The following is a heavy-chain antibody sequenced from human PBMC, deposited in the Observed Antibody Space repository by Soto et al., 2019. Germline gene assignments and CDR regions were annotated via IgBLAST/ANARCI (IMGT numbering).Heavy chain of an antibody. CDR2: IYYSGST. CDR1: GGSISSYY. D-gene: IGHD5-12*01. V-gene: IGHV4-59*01. Sequence: SETLSLTCTVSGGSISSYYWSWIRQPLGKGLEWIGYIYYSGSTNYNPSLKSRVTISVDTSKNQFSLKLSSVTAADTAVYYCARTSGYDYGLNWFDPWGQGTLVTVSS. CDR3: ARTSGYDYGLNWFDP. J-gene: IGHJ5*02.